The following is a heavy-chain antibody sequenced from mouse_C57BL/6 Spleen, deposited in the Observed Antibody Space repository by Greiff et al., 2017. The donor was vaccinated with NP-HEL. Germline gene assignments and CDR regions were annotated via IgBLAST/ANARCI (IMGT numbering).Heavy chain of an antibody. V-gene: IGHV1-22*01. D-gene: IGHD2-4*01. CDR2: INPNNGGT. Sequence: EVQLQQSGPELVKPGASVKMSCKASGYTFTDYNMHWVKQSHGKSLEWIGYINPNNGGTSYNQKFKGKATLTVNKSSSTAYMELRSLTSEDSAVYYCARDDYDERYAMDYWGQGTSVTVSS. CDR1: GYTFTDYN. J-gene: IGHJ4*01. CDR3: ARDDYDERYAMDY.